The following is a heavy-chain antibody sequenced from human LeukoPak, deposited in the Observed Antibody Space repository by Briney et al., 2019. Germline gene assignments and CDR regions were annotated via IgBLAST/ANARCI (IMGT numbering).Heavy chain of an antibody. D-gene: IGHD3-10*01. CDR3: ASPRGY. V-gene: IGHV3-30-3*01. CDR1: GFTFSSYA. Sequence: GGSLRLSCAASGFTFSSYAMHWVRQAPGKGLEWVAVISYDGSNKYYADSVKGRFTISRDNSKNTLYLQMNSLRAEDTAVYYCASPRGYWGQGTLVTVSS. J-gene: IGHJ4*02. CDR2: ISYDGSNK.